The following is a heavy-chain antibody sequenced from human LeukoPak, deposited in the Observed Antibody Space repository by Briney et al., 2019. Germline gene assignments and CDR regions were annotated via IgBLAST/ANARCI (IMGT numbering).Heavy chain of an antibody. Sequence: GASVKVSYKASGYTFANYGISGVPQAPGQGREWMEWLSAYNGNTEHAQNPQARHTLTIDTSTRTPYMELSRLRSDDTAVYFGARVPSPRYSYGYSDYWGRETCSPSPQ. J-gene: IGHJ4*02. D-gene: IGHD5-18*01. CDR2: LSAYNGNT. V-gene: IGHV1-18*01. CDR3: ARVPSPRYSYGYSDY. CDR1: GYTFANYG.